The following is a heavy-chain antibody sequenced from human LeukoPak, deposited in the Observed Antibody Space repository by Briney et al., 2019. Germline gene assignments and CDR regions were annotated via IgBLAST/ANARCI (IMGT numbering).Heavy chain of an antibody. D-gene: IGHD3-22*01. CDR1: GYTFTSYY. J-gene: IGHJ4*02. CDR2: INPSGGST. V-gene: IGHV1-46*01. CDR3: ARELYYYDSSGSV. Sequence: ASVTVSCTASGYTFTSYYMHWVRQAPGQGLEWMGIINPSGGSTSYAQKFQGRVTMTRDTSTSTVYMELSSLRSEDTAVYYCARELYYYDSSGSVWGQGTLVTVSS.